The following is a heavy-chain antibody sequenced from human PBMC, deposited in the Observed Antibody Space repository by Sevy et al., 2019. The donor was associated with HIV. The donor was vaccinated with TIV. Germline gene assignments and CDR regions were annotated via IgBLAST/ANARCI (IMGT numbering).Heavy chain of an antibody. J-gene: IGHJ6*02. V-gene: IGHV4-38-2*02. Sequence: SETLSLTCTVSGYSISSGYYWGWIRQPPGKGLEWIGSIYHSGSTNYNPSLKSRVTISVDTSKNQFSLKLSSVTAADTAVYYCAREKNYYGSGSYSYYYGMDVWGQGTTVTVSS. D-gene: IGHD3-10*01. CDR3: AREKNYYGSGSYSYYYGMDV. CDR2: IYHSGST. CDR1: GYSISSGYY.